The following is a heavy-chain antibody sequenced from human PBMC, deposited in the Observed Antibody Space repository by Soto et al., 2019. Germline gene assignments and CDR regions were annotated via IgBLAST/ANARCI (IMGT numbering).Heavy chain of an antibody. Sequence: GGSLRLSCAASGFTFDDYAMHWVRQAPGKGLEWASGISWNRGSIGYADSVKGRFTISRDNAKNSLYLQMNSLRAEDTALYYCARDSSGYYRFDYWGQGTLVTVSS. CDR1: GFTFDDYA. CDR2: ISWNRGSI. V-gene: IGHV3-9*01. CDR3: ARDSSGYYRFDY. J-gene: IGHJ4*02. D-gene: IGHD3-22*01.